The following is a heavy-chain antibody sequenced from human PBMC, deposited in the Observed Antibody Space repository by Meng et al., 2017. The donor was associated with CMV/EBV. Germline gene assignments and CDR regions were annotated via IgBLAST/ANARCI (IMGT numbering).Heavy chain of an antibody. D-gene: IGHD3-10*01. CDR2: IYSGGGT. Sequence: SGFTVSSNYMSWVRQAPGKGLEWVSVIYSGGGTYYADSVKGRFTISRDNSKNTLYLQMNSLRAEDTAVYYCASTPLLWFGEFDEFDYWGQGTLVTVSS. V-gene: IGHV3-66*02. J-gene: IGHJ4*02. CDR1: GFTVSSNY. CDR3: ASTPLLWFGEFDEFDY.